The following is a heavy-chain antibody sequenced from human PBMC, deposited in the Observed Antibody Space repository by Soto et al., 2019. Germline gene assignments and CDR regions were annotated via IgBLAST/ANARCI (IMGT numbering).Heavy chain of an antibody. Sequence: PGGSLRLSCAASGFTFSNAWMSWVRQAPGKGLEWVGRIKSKTDGGTTDYAAPVKGRFTISRDDSKNTLYLQMNSLKTEDTAVYYCTTDTSSGWYNWFDPWGQGTLVTVS. CDR2: IKSKTDGGTT. CDR1: GFTFSNAW. V-gene: IGHV3-15*01. CDR3: TTDTSSGWYNWFDP. J-gene: IGHJ5*02. D-gene: IGHD6-19*01.